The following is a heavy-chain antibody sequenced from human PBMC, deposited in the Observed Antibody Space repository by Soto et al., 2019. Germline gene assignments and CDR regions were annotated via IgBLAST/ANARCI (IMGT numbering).Heavy chain of an antibody. V-gene: IGHV3-23*01. Sequence: EVQLLESGGGLVQPGGSLRLSCAASGFTFSSYAMSWVRQAPGKGLEWVSAISGSGGSTYYADSVKGRFTISRDNSKNTLYLQMNSLRAEDTAVYYCAKERGVTIFGVVTGANWFDPWGQGTLVTVSS. D-gene: IGHD3-3*01. CDR3: AKERGVTIFGVVTGANWFDP. J-gene: IGHJ5*02. CDR1: GFTFSSYA. CDR2: ISGSGGST.